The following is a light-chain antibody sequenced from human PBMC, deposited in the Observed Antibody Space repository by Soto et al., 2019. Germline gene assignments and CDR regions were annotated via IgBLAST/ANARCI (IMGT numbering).Light chain of an antibody. Sequence: EIVMTQSPATLYVSPGERAARSCRASQSVSSNLAWYQQKPGQAPRLLIYGASTRATGIPARFSGSGSGTEFTLTISSLQSEDFAVYYCQQYNNWPVFGQGTKVDIK. CDR2: GAS. CDR1: QSVSSN. V-gene: IGKV3-15*01. CDR3: QQYNNWPV. J-gene: IGKJ1*01.